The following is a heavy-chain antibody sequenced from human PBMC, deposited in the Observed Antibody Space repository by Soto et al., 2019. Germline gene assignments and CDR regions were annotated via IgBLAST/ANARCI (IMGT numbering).Heavy chain of an antibody. J-gene: IGHJ4*02. Sequence: WETLSLTCGVSGYSISSGYYWGWIRQPPGKGLEWIASIFHSGSTYYNPSLKSRVTISVDTSKNQFSLKLSSVTAADTAVYYCARGLQYGGNSAYWGQGTLVTISS. CDR1: GYSISSGYY. CDR2: IFHSGST. CDR3: ARGLQYGGNSAY. V-gene: IGHV4-38-2*01. D-gene: IGHD2-21*02.